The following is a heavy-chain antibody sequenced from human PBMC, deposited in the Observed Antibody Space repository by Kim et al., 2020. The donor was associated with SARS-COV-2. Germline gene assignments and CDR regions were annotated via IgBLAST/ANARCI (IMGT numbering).Heavy chain of an antibody. D-gene: IGHD6-6*01. J-gene: IGHJ4*02. CDR3: AKYSSSSDYFDY. V-gene: IGHV3-23*01. Sequence: YYAESVKGRFTISRDNSKNTLDLQMNSLRAEDTAVYYCAKYSSSSDYFDYWGQGNLVTVSS.